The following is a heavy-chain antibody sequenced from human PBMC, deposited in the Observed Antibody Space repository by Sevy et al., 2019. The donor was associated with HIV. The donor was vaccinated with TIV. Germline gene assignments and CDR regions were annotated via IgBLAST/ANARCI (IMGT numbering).Heavy chain of an antibody. J-gene: IGHJ4*01. D-gene: IGHD3-10*01. Sequence: ASVKVSCKTSGYTFTSYFMHWVRLAPGLGPEWMGRINPNSGDTNYAQKFEDRVTMTRDTSISTAYMELSSLRADDTAVYYCARSGGYYNGAFDYWGHGTLVTVSS. CDR1: GYTFTSYF. CDR3: ARSGGYYNGAFDY. V-gene: IGHV1-2*06. CDR2: INPNSGDT.